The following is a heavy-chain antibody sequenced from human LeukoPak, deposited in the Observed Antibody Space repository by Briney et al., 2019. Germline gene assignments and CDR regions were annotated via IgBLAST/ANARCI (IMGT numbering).Heavy chain of an antibody. D-gene: IGHD1-7*01. V-gene: IGHV3-23*01. CDR1: GFTFSSYA. CDR3: ARVAAGTTFMDNWFDP. J-gene: IGHJ5*02. Sequence: PGGSLRLSCTASGFTFSSYAMTWVRQAPGKGLEWVSGIDNSGGVTYYADSVRGRFIISRDNSKNTLYLQMNDLRADDTAVYFCARVAAGTTFMDNWFDPWGQGTLVTVSS. CDR2: IDNSGGVT.